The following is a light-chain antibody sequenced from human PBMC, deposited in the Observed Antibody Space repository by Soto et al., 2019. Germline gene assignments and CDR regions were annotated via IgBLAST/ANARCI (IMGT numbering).Light chain of an antibody. V-gene: IGKV3D-15*01. Sequence: EVLMTQSPATLSVSPGESATLSCRASQSVGTHLAWYHQKPGQAPRLLIYGESTRATGIPARFSGSGSGTEFTLTISSLQSEDSAVYYCQQYNNWPLTFGGGTKVEIK. CDR1: QSVGTH. CDR2: GES. CDR3: QQYNNWPLT. J-gene: IGKJ4*01.